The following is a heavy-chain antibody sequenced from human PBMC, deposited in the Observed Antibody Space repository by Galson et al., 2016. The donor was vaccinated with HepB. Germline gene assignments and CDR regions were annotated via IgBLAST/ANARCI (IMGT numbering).Heavy chain of an antibody. J-gene: IGHJ4*02. CDR3: ARLPRGVVVVASYFDY. CDR1: GYSFTSYW. CDR2: IYPGDSDT. Sequence: SGAEVKKPGESLKISCKDSGYSFTSYWIGWVRQMPGKGLEWMGIIYPGDSDTRYSPSFQGQVTISADKSISTAYLQWSSLKASDTAMYYCARLPRGVVVVASYFDYWGQGTLVTVSS. D-gene: IGHD2-15*01. V-gene: IGHV5-51*01.